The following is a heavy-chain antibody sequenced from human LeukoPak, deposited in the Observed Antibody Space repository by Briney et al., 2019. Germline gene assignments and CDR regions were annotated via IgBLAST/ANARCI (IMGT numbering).Heavy chain of an antibody. J-gene: IGHJ4*02. CDR1: GFTFSSYS. V-gene: IGHV3-48*02. Sequence: PGGSLRLSCAASGFTFSSYSMNWVRQAPGKGLEWVSYISISSTTIYYADSVKGRFTISRDNAKNSLYLQMNSLSDEDTAVYYCARGAATCDYWGQGTLVTASS. CDR2: ISISSTTI. D-gene: IGHD1-26*01. CDR3: ARGAATCDY.